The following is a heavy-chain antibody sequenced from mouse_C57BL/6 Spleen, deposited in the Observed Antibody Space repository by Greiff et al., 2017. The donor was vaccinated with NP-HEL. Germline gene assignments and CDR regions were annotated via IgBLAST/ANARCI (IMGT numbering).Heavy chain of an antibody. CDR1: GYAFTNYL. J-gene: IGHJ2*01. V-gene: IGHV1-54*01. CDR2: INPGSGGT. D-gene: IGHD2-2*01. Sequence: VQLQQSGAELVRPGTSVKVSCKASGYAFTNYLIEWVKQRPGQGLEWIGVINPGSGGTNYNEKFKGKATLTADKSSSTAYMQLSSLTSEDSAVYFCARWGYGYFDYWGQGTTLTVSS. CDR3: ARWGYGYFDY.